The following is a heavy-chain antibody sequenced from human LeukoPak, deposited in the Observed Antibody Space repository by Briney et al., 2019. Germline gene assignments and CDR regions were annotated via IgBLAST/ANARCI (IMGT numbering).Heavy chain of an antibody. J-gene: IGHJ6*03. Sequence: ASVKVSCKASGYTFIGYYMHWVRQAPGQGLEWMGWINPNSGGTNYAQKFQGRVTMTRDTSISTAYMELSRLRSDDTAVYYCAPTPTHYYYMDVWGKGTTVTVSS. CDR1: GYTFIGYY. D-gene: IGHD1-1*01. V-gene: IGHV1-2*02. CDR3: APTPTHYYYMDV. CDR2: INPNSGGT.